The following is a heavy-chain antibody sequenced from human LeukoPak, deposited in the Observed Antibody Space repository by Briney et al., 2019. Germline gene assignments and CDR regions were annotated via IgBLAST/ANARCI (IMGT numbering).Heavy chain of an antibody. D-gene: IGHD5-12*01. CDR1: GGSISSSSYY. CDR2: IYYSGST. V-gene: IGHV4-39*07. CDR3: ARGGFSGYKDAFDI. J-gene: IGHJ3*02. Sequence: PSETLSLTCTVSGGSISSSSYYWGWIRQPPGKGLEWIGSIYYSGSTYYNPSLKSRVTISVDTSKNQFSLKLSSVTAADTAVYYCARGGFSGYKDAFDIWGQGTMVTVSS.